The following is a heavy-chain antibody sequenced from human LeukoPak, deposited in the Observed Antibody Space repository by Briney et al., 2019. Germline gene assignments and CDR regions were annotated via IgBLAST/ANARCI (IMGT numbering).Heavy chain of an antibody. J-gene: IGHJ5*02. CDR2: ISGSGGST. CDR3: AKDPSVDSSGWYWDNWFDP. V-gene: IGHV3-23*01. D-gene: IGHD6-19*01. Sequence: GGSLRLSCAASGFTFSSYAMSWVRQAPGKGLEWVSAISGSGGSTYYADSVKGRFTISRDNSKNTLYLQMNSLRAEDTAVYYCAKDPSVDSSGWYWDNWFDPWGQGTLVTVS. CDR1: GFTFSSYA.